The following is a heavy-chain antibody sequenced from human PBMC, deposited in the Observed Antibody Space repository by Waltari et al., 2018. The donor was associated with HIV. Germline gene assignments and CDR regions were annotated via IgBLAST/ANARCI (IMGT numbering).Heavy chain of an antibody. V-gene: IGHV4-30-4*08. J-gene: IGHJ3*02. CDR1: GGPVSSSAYY. Sequence: QVQLQESGPGLVKPSQTLSLTCTVSGGPVSSSAYYWNWISQPTGKGLEWIGYIYYNENTYYNPSLKSRLTISLDRSKSQFSLKLSSVTAADTAVYYCARSRHDYYDSSGYYRGAFDIWGQGTMVPVSS. CDR2: IYYNENT. D-gene: IGHD3-22*01. CDR3: ARSRHDYYDSSGYYRGAFDI.